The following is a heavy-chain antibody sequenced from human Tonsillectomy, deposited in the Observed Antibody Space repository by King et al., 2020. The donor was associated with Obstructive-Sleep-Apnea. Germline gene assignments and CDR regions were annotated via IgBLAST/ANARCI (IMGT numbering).Heavy chain of an antibody. CDR3: ARGPRSLYRGAVVY. D-gene: IGHD4-23*01. J-gene: IGHJ4*02. CDR1: GFTFSSYA. V-gene: IGHV3-30*01. CDR2: ISYDGSNK. Sequence: VQLVESGGGVVQPGRSLRLSCAASGFTFSSYAMHWVRQAPGKGLEWVAVISYDGSNKYYADSGKGRFTISRDNSKNTLYLQMNSLRAEDTAVYYCARGPRSLYRGAVVYWGQGTLVTVSS.